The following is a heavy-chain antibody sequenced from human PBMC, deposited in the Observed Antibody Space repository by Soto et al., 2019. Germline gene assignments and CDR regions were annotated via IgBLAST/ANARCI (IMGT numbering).Heavy chain of an antibody. V-gene: IGHV3-74*01. D-gene: IGHD1-26*01. CDR2: INSDGSST. CDR1: GFTFSSYW. Sequence: EVQLVESGGGLVQPGGSLRLSCAASGFTFSSYWMHWVRQAPGKGLVWVSRINSDGSSTSYADSVKGRFTISRDNAKNTRYLQMNSLRAEDTAVYYGARGGSLNWYFDLWGRGTLVTVSS. J-gene: IGHJ2*01. CDR3: ARGGSLNWYFDL.